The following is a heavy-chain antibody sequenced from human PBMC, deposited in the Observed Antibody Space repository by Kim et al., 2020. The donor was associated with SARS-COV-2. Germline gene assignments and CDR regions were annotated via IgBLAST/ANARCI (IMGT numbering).Heavy chain of an antibody. V-gene: IGHV3-49*03. CDR1: GFTFGDYA. CDR3: TRDPQLVRPDAFDI. D-gene: IGHD6-6*01. Sequence: GGSLRLSCTASGFTFGDYAMSWFRQAPGKGLEWVGFIRSKAYGGTTEYAASVKGRFTISRDDSKSIAYLQMNSLKTEDTAVYYCTRDPQLVRPDAFDIWGQGTMVTVSS. CDR2: IRSKAYGGTT. J-gene: IGHJ3*02.